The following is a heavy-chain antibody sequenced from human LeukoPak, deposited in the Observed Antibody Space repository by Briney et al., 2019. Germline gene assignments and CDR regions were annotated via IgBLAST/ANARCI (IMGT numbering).Heavy chain of an antibody. V-gene: IGHV3-13*05. CDR2: IGTVANP. D-gene: IGHD4/OR15-4a*01. Sequence: PGGSLRPSCAASGFTFSSYDMHWVRQATGKGLEWVSAIGTVANPFYPDSVKGRFIISRDNAKNSLYLQMNSLSAGDTAVYYCARGRGAYFDYWGQGTLVTVSS. J-gene: IGHJ4*02. CDR1: GFTFSSYD. CDR3: ARGRGAYFDY.